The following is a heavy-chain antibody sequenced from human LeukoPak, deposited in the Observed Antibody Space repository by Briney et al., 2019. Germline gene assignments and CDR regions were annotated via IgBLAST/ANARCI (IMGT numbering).Heavy chain of an antibody. Sequence: PSETLSLTCTVSGGSISSYYWSWIRQPAGKGLEWIGRIYTSGSTNYNPSLKSRVTMSVDTSKNQFSLELKSVTAADTAVYYCCRVACDSGFCNVDYRGQGTLVPVTS. D-gene: IGHD3-22*01. CDR3: CRVACDSGFCNVDY. J-gene: IGHJ4*02. CDR2: IYTSGST. CDR1: GGSISSYY. V-gene: IGHV4-4*07.